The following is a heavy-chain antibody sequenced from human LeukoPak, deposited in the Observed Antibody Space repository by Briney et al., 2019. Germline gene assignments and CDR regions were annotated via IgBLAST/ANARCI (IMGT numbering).Heavy chain of an antibody. CDR1: GYSISSRYY. CDR2: IYHTGST. V-gene: IGHV4-38-2*01. D-gene: IGHD1-26*01. J-gene: IGHJ4*02. Sequence: SETLSLTCAVSGYSISSRYYWGWIRQPPGKGLEWIGSIYHTGSTYYNPSLKSRVTISLDTSKNQFSLKLSSATAADTAVYYCATFSGSYSYFGYWGQGTLVTVSS. CDR3: ATFSGSYSYFGY.